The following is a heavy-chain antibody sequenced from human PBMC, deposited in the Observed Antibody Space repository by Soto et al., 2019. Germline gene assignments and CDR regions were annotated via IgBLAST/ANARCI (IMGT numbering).Heavy chain of an antibody. V-gene: IGHV3-33*08. CDR3: ARDFIVGASGMDV. D-gene: IGHD1-26*01. J-gene: IGHJ6*02. CDR2: IWYDGSNK. CDR1: GFTFSSYG. Sequence: VQLVESGGGLVKPGGSLRLSCAASGFTFSSYGMHWVRQAPGKGLEWVAVIWYDGSNKYYADSVKGRFTISRDNSKNTLYLQMNSLRAEDTAVYYCARDFIVGASGMDVWGQGTTVTVSS.